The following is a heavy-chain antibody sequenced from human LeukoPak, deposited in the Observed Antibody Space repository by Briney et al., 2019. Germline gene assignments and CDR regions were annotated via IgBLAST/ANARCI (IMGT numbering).Heavy chain of an antibody. CDR3: ARSAQFSSTSFDY. CDR2: IYYSGST. V-gene: IGHV4-59*01. J-gene: IGHJ4*02. D-gene: IGHD6-13*01. Sequence: PSETLSLTCTVSGGSISSYYWSWIRQPPRKGLEWIGYIYYSGSTNYNPSLKSRVTISVDKSKNQCPMKLNSVTVADTAVYHCARSAQFSSTSFDYWGQGALVTVSS. CDR1: GGSISSYY.